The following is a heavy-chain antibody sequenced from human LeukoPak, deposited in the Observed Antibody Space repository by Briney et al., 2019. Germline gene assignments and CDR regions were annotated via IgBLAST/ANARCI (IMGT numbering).Heavy chain of an antibody. CDR3: SRESGPFYSFGY. V-gene: IGHV4/OR15-8*02. J-gene: IGHJ4*02. Sequence: SETLSLTCGVSGGSISGTNWWSWVRQPPGQGLEWIGEISLAGQTNYNPSLNGRVTMSLDKSSNQLSLHLTSVTAADTATYFCSRESGPFYSFGYWGQGTLVIVSS. D-gene: IGHD1-26*01. CDR1: GGSISGTNW. CDR2: ISLAGQT.